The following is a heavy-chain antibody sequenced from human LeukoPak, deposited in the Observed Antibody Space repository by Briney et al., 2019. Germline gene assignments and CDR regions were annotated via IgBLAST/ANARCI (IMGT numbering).Heavy chain of an antibody. V-gene: IGHV4-59*01. D-gene: IGHD6-13*01. CDR3: ARDRSSSSWYRGYYYYGMDV. J-gene: IGHJ6*02. Sequence: SETLSLTCTVSGGSISSYYWSWIRQPPGKGLEWIGYIYYSGSTNYNPYLKSRVTISVDTSKNQFSLKLSSVTAADTAVYYCARDRSSSSWYRGYYYYGMDVWGQGTTVTVSS. CDR2: IYYSGST. CDR1: GGSISSYY.